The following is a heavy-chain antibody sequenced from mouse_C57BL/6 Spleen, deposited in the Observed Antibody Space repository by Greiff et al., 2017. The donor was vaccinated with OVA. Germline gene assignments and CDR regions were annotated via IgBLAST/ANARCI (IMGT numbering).Heavy chain of an antibody. V-gene: IGHV6-3*01. Sequence: EVMLVESGGGLVQPGGSMKLSCVASGFTFSNYWMNWVRQSPEKGLEWVAQIRLKSDNYATHYAESVKGRFTISRDDSKSSVYLQMNNLRAEDTGIYYCTAGSRYVDVWGTGTTVTVSS. CDR3: TAGSRYVDV. CDR2: IRLKSDNYAT. CDR1: GFTFSNYW. J-gene: IGHJ1*03.